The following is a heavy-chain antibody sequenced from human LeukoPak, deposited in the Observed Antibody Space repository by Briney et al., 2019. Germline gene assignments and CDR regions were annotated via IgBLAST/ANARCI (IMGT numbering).Heavy chain of an antibody. Sequence: SETLSLTCTVSGGSISSSSYYWGWIRQPPGKGLEWIGSIYYSGSTYCNPSLKSRVTISVDTSKNQFSLKLSSVTAADTAVYYCARDIVVVPADLYYYYMDVWGKGTTVTVSS. V-gene: IGHV4-39*01. D-gene: IGHD2-2*01. J-gene: IGHJ6*03. CDR2: IYYSGST. CDR1: GGSISSSSYY. CDR3: ARDIVVVPADLYYYYMDV.